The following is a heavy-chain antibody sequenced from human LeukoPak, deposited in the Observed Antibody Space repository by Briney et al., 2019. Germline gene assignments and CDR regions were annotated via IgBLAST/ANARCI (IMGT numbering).Heavy chain of an antibody. J-gene: IGHJ4*02. D-gene: IGHD1-1*01. CDR2: INTDGSST. CDR3: ARGGPLARTTDY. V-gene: IGHV3-74*01. Sequence: GGSLRLSCAASGFTFSSYWMHWVRQAPGRGLVWVSHINTDGSSTTYADSVKGRFTISRDNAKKTLYLQMNSLRAEDTAVYYCARGGPLARTTDYWGQGTLVTVSS. CDR1: GFTFSSYW.